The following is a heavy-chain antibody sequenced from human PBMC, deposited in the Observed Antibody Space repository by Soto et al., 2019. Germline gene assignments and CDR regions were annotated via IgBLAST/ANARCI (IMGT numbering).Heavy chain of an antibody. CDR3: VQDRWVDY. J-gene: IGHJ4*02. CDR1: GFPFSSYA. Sequence: GGSLRLSCSASGFPFSSYAMHWVRQAPGKGLEYVSRISSNGGTTYYADSVKGRFAISRDNSKNRLSLQMSSLRAEDTAVYYCVQDRWVDYWGQGTLVTVSS. D-gene: IGHD1-26*01. V-gene: IGHV3-64D*06. CDR2: ISSNGGTT.